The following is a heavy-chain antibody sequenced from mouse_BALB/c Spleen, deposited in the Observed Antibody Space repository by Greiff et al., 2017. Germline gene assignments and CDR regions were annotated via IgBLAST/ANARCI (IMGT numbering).Heavy chain of an antibody. V-gene: IGHV5-6-5*01. CDR1: GFTFSSYA. CDR3: ARSTLAFDY. CDR2: ISSGGST. J-gene: IGHJ2*01. Sequence: EVKLMESGGGLVKPGGSLKLSCAASGFTFSSYAMSWVRQTPEKRLEWVASISSGGSTYYPDSVKGGFTISIDNARNNLYLQMSSLRSEYTAMYYCARSTLAFDYWGQGTTLTVSS. D-gene: IGHD2-14*01.